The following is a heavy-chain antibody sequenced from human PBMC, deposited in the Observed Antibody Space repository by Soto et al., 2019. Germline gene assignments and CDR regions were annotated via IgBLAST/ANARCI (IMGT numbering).Heavy chain of an antibody. D-gene: IGHD5-12*01. CDR3: ASLEWESSGYADY. Sequence: PWWSLRLSCAASGFTFGSNWMSWFRQAPGKGLEWVANIKRDGSEKYYVDSVKGRFTISRDNAKNTLYLQMNSLGADDTAVYYCASLEWESSGYADYWGQGTQVTVSS. CDR1: GFTFGSNW. J-gene: IGHJ4*02. CDR2: IKRDGSEK. V-gene: IGHV3-7*03.